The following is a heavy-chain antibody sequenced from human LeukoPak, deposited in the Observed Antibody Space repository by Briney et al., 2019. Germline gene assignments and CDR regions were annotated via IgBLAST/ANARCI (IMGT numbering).Heavy chain of an antibody. V-gene: IGHV1-46*01. J-gene: IGHJ4*02. Sequence: ASVKVSCKASGYTFTTYYMHWVRQAPGQGLEWMGILNPSSGSTSYAQRFQGRVTMTRDTSTSTFYMELSGLRSEDTAVYYCARDQEAFDYWGQGTLVTVSS. CDR3: ARDQEAFDY. CDR1: GYTFTTYY. CDR2: LNPSSGST.